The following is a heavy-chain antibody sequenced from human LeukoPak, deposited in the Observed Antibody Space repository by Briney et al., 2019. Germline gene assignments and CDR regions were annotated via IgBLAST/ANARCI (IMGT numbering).Heavy chain of an antibody. D-gene: IGHD2-15*01. J-gene: IGHJ5*02. CDR2: IYYSGST. CDR1: GGSISSYY. Sequence: SETLSLTCTVSGGSISSYYWSWIRQPPGKGLEWIGYIYYSGSTNYNPSLKSRVTISVDTSKNQFSLKLSPVTAADTAVYYCARGYCSGGSCYGPWGQGTLVTVSS. CDR3: ARGYCSGGSCYGP. V-gene: IGHV4-59*01.